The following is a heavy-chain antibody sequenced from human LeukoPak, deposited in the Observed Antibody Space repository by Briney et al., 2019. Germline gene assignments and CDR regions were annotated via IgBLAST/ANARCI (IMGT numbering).Heavy chain of an antibody. D-gene: IGHD3-3*01. CDR1: GGSISSSSYY. CDR2: IYYSGST. V-gene: IGHV4-39*01. Sequence: SETLSLTCTVSGGSISSSSYYWGWIRQPPGKGLEWIGSIYYSGSTYYNPSLKSRVTISVDTSKNQFSLKLSSVTAADTAVYYCARHSRPYYDFWTNRWDWFDPWGQGTLVTVSS. J-gene: IGHJ5*02. CDR3: ARHSRPYYDFWTNRWDWFDP.